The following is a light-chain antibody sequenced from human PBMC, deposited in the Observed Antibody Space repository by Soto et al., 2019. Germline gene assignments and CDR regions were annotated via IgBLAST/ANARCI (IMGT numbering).Light chain of an antibody. V-gene: IGKV1-9*01. J-gene: IGKJ2*01. CDR1: QGINIF. Sequence: DIPLTQSPSFLSASVGDRVTITCRASQGINIFLAWFQQKPGKAPNLLISAASTLQSGVPSRFSGSGSETEFTLTNTSLQPEDSATYYCQQRNSYPRTFGQGTKVEIK. CDR3: QQRNSYPRT. CDR2: AAS.